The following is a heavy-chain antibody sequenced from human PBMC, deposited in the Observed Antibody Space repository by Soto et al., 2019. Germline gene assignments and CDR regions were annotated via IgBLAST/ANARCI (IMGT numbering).Heavy chain of an antibody. CDR2: IYYSGST. CDR1: GGSVSSGTYY. D-gene: IGHD3-22*01. CDR3: ARERHSDSSGYSYYYGMDV. J-gene: IGHJ6*02. Sequence: SETLSLTCTVSGGSVSSGTYYWSWIRQHPGKGLEWIGYIYYSGSTYYNPSLKSRVTISVDTSKNQFSLKLSSVTAADTAVYYCARERHSDSSGYSYYYGMDVWGQGTTVTVSS. V-gene: IGHV4-31*03.